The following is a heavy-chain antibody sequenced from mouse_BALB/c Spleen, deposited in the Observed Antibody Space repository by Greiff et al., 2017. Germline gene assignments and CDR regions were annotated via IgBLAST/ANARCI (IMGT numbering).Heavy chain of an antibody. D-gene: IGHD2-1*01. J-gene: IGHJ3*01. CDR3: AIYYGKEVFAY. V-gene: IGHV2-9*02. CDR2: IWAGGST. CDR1: GFSLTSYG. Sequence: VHLVESGPGLVAPSQSLSITCTVSGFSLTSYGVHWVRQPPGKGLEWLGVIWAGGSTNYNSALMSRLSISKDNSKGQVFLKMNSLQTDDTAMYYCAIYYGKEVFAYWGQGTLVTVSA.